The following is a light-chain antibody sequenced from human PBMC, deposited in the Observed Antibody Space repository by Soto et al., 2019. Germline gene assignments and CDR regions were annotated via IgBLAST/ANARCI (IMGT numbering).Light chain of an antibody. CDR3: QQSYSTPLYT. Sequence: DIQMTQSPSSLSASVGDRVTITCRASQSISSYLNWYQQKPGKAPKLLIYAASSLQSGVPSRFSGSGSGTDFTLTISSLQHEDFVTYYCQQSYSTPLYTFGQGTKLEIK. J-gene: IGKJ2*01. CDR2: AAS. CDR1: QSISSY. V-gene: IGKV1-39*01.